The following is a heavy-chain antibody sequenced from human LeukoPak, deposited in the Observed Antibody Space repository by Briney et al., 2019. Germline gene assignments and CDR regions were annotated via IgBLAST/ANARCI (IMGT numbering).Heavy chain of an antibody. CDR1: GGSLSGYY. D-gene: IGHD1-14*01. CDR3: AREPGDTSYYFDY. J-gene: IGHJ4*02. CDR2: INHSGST. V-gene: IGHV4-34*01. Sequence: PSETLSLTCAVYGGSLSGYYWSWIRQPPGKGLEWIGEINHSGSTNYNPSLKSRVTISVDTSKNQFSLKLSSVTAADTAVYYCAREPGDTSYYFDYWGQGTLVTVSS.